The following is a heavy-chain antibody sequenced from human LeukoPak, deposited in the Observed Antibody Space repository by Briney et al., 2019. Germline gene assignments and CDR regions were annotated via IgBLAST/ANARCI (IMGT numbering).Heavy chain of an antibody. J-gene: IGHJ5*02. CDR3: AKGARYGIGREPDWFDP. Sequence: PGGSLRLSCAASGFTFDDYAMHWVRQAPGKGLEWVSGISWNSGSIGYADSVKGRFTISRDNAKNSLYLQMNSLRAEDMALYYCAKGARYGIGREPDWFDPWGQGTLVTVSS. D-gene: IGHD1-14*01. V-gene: IGHV3-9*03. CDR1: GFTFDDYA. CDR2: ISWNSGSI.